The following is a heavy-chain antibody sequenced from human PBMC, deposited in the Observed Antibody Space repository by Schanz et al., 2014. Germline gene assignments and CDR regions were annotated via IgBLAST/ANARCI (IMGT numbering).Heavy chain of an antibody. J-gene: IGHJ3*02. CDR1: GGTFSSYT. Sequence: QVQLVQSGAEVKKPGSSVKVSCKASGGTFSSYTISWVRQAPGQGLEWMGRIIPSLGLAKYEQKFQDKVTITADTSTTTAYMELNSLNSDDTAVYYCARGGGPEDVFDIWGQGTILTVSS. CDR3: ARGGGPEDVFDI. D-gene: IGHD2-15*01. CDR2: IIPSLGLA. V-gene: IGHV1-69*02.